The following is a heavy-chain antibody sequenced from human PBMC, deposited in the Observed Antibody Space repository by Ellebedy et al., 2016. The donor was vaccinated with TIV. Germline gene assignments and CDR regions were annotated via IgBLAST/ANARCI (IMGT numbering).Heavy chain of an antibody. D-gene: IGHD3-10*01. J-gene: IGHJ6*02. CDR1: GGSISSSSYY. Sequence: SETLSLTCTVSGGSISSSSYYWGWIRQPPGKGLEWIGSIYYSGSTNYNPSLKSRVTISVDTSKNQFSLKLSSVTAADTAVYYCARPHIDGSGVYYGMDVWGQGTTVTVSS. CDR3: ARPHIDGSGVYYGMDV. CDR2: IYYSGST. V-gene: IGHV4-39*01.